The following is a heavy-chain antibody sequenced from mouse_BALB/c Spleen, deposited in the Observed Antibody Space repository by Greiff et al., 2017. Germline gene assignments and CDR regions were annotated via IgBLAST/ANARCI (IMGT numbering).Heavy chain of an antibody. J-gene: IGHJ4*01. Sequence: VQLQQSGAELVRSGASVKLSCTASGFNIKDYYMHWVKQRPEQGLEWIGWIDPENGDTEYAPKFQGKATMTADTSSNTAYLQLSSLTSEDTAVYYCNALYRYDDAMDYWGQGTSVTVSS. CDR3: NALYRYDDAMDY. D-gene: IGHD2-14*01. V-gene: IGHV14-4*02. CDR1: GFNIKDYY. CDR2: IDPENGDT.